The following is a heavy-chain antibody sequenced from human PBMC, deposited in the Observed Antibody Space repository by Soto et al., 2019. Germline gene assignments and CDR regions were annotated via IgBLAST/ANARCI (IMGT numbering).Heavy chain of an antibody. D-gene: IGHD3-3*01. J-gene: IGHJ4*02. CDR1: GGTFSSYA. Sequence: SVKVSCKASGGTFSSYAISWVRQAPGQGLEWMGGIIPIFGTANYAQKFQGRVTITADESTSTAYMELSSLRSEDTAVYYCARGGAIFGVVITSYYFDYWGQGTLVTVSS. CDR3: ARGGAIFGVVITSYYFDY. CDR2: IIPIFGTA. V-gene: IGHV1-69*13.